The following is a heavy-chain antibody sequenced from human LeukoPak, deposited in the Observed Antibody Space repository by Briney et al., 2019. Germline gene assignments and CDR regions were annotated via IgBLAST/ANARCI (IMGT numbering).Heavy chain of an antibody. D-gene: IGHD6-19*01. J-gene: IGHJ4*02. V-gene: IGHV1-2*02. CDR2: INPNSGGT. CDR1: GYTFTGYY. Sequence: ASVTVSCKASGYTFTGYYMHWVRQAPGQGLEWMGWINPNSGGTNYAQKFQGRVTMTRDTSISTAYMELSRLRSDDTAVYYCARDEPARYSSGWPPFDYWGQATL. CDR3: ARDEPARYSSGWPPFDY.